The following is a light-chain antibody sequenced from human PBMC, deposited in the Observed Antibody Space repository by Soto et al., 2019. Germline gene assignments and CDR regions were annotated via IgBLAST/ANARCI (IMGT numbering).Light chain of an antibody. CDR2: GAS. CDR1: QSVDIN. J-gene: IGKJ1*01. Sequence: EIVLTQSPATLSVSPGERVTLSCRASQSVDINLAWYQQKPGQAPGLLIYGASTRATDMPGRFSGRGAGAEFTLTISSLQSEDFAVYYCQQYRSWPRTFGQGTKVDI. CDR3: QQYRSWPRT. V-gene: IGKV3-15*01.